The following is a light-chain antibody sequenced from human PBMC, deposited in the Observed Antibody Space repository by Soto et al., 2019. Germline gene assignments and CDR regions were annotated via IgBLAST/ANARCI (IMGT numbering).Light chain of an antibody. J-gene: IGKJ1*01. CDR2: KES. CDR1: QSITSW. V-gene: IGKV1-5*03. Sequence: DLQMTQSPSTLYASVGDRVTITCRASQSITSWLAWYQQKPGKAPKLLIYKESSVESVFPSRFSVSGSGTEFTLAISSLQPDDFATYYCQQYNSYSRTFGQGTKVQIK. CDR3: QQYNSYSRT.